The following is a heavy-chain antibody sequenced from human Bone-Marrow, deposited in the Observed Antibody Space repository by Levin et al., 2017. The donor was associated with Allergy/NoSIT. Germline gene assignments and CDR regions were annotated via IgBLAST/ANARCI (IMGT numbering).Heavy chain of an antibody. J-gene: IGHJ5*02. Sequence: SETLSLTCTVSGGSISSSSYYWGWIRQPPGKGLEWIGSIYYSGSTYYNPSLKSRVTISVDTSKNQFSLKLSSVTAADTAVYYCARDQTFITMVRGVIIVHSAAAWFDPWGQGTLVTVSS. CDR3: ARDQTFITMVRGVIIVHSAAAWFDP. CDR1: GGSISSSSYY. V-gene: IGHV4-39*02. D-gene: IGHD3-10*01. CDR2: IYYSGST.